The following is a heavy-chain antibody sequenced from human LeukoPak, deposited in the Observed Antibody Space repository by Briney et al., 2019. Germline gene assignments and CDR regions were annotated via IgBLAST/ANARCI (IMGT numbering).Heavy chain of an antibody. CDR1: GFTFNNYG. V-gene: IGHV3-30*18. Sequence: PGKSQRLSCAASGFTFNNYGMHWVRQAPGKGLEWVAVISYDGRNIHYPDSVKGRFTISRDISTDTLWLQMDSLRTEDTAVYYCAKGPLRGTAAAIDYWGQGTLVTVSS. J-gene: IGHJ4*02. D-gene: IGHD2-2*01. CDR2: ISYDGRNI. CDR3: AKGPLRGTAAAIDY.